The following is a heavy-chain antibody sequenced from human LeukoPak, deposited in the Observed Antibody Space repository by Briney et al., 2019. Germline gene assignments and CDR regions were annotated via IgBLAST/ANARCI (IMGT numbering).Heavy chain of an antibody. J-gene: IGHJ6*01. CDR3: ARGMDVGYYDFWSGYKTTNYYGMDV. CDR2: IIPIFGTA. Sequence: SVRVSCTASGGTFRSNAISWVRQAPGQGLEWVGGIIPIFGTANYTQEVQGRVTISADAATSTDYMELSSLRSEDTAVYYCARGMDVGYYDFWSGYKTTNYYGMDVWGQGTTVSVSS. V-gene: IGHV1-69*13. CDR1: GGTFRSNA. D-gene: IGHD3-3*01.